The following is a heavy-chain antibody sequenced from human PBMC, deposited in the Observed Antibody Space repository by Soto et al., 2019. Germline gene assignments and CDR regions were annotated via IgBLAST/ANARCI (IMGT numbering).Heavy chain of an antibody. CDR2: IKQDGSEK. CDR1: GFTFSSYW. Sequence: WSLRLSCAASGFTFSSYWMSWVRQAPGKGLEWVANIKQDGSEKYYVDSVKGRFTISRDNAKNSLYLQMNSLRAEDTAVYYCAREVLEYSSSWDYWGQGTLVTVSS. CDR3: AREVLEYSSSWDY. J-gene: IGHJ4*02. D-gene: IGHD6-6*01. V-gene: IGHV3-7*01.